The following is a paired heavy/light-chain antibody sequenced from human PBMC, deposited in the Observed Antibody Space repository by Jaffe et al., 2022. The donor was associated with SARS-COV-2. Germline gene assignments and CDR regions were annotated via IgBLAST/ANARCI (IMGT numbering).Light chain of an antibody. CDR1: QSVLYSSNSLNY. V-gene: IGKV4-1*01. Sequence: DIVMTQSPDSLAVSLGERATITCRSNQSVLYSSNSLNYLAWYQQKPGQPPKLLIYWASTRESGVPDRFSGSGSGTVFTLTINSLQAEDVAVYYCQQYYSTYTFGQGTKLEIK. J-gene: IGKJ2*01. CDR3: QQYYSTYT. CDR2: WAS.
Heavy chain of an antibody. V-gene: IGHV3-74*01. CDR1: GFTFSSYW. J-gene: IGHJ6*03. Sequence: EVQLVESGGGLVQPGGSLRLSCVASGFTFSSYWMHWVRQAPGKGLAWVSRIKGDGSSTTYVDSVKGRFTISRDNAKNTLYLQMNSLRAEDTAIYYCTSGISGSEWYGYYYMDVWGKGTTVTVSS. CDR2: IKGDGSST. CDR3: TSGISGSEWYGYYYMDV. D-gene: IGHD6-19*01.